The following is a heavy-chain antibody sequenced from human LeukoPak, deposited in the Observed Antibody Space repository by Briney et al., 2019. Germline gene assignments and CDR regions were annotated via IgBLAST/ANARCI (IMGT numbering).Heavy chain of an antibody. V-gene: IGHV3-23*01. J-gene: IGHJ4*02. CDR1: GFTFSSYA. D-gene: IGHD3-9*01. CDR3: AKDRTSPTGSYYFDY. Sequence: GGSLRLSCAASGFTFSSYAMSWVRQAPGKGLEWVSAISGSGGSTYYADSVKGRFTISRDNSKNTLHLQMNSLRAEDTAVYYCAKDRTSPTGSYYFDYWGQGTLVTVSS. CDR2: ISGSGGST.